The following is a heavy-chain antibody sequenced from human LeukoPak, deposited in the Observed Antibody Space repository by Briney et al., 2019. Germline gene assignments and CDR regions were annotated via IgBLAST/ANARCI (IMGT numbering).Heavy chain of an antibody. J-gene: IGHJ4*02. D-gene: IGHD3-22*01. CDR3: ARDAGYYYDSSGYQCHFDY. CDR1: GYTFTGYY. V-gene: IGHV1-2*02. Sequence: GASVTVSFKASGYTFTGYYMHWVRQAPGQGLEWMGWINPNSGGTNYAQKFQGRVTMTRDTSISTAYMELSRLRSDDTAVYYCARDAGYYYDSSGYQCHFDYWGQGTLVTVSS. CDR2: INPNSGGT.